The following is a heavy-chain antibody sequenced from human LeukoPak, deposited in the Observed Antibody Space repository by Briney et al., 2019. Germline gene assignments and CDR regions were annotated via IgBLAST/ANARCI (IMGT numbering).Heavy chain of an antibody. V-gene: IGHV3-74*03. J-gene: IGHJ6*03. CDR1: GFTFSGHW. CDR2: INEEGTDS. CDR3: ARDHKTKWLVLSYYMDV. D-gene: IGHD6-19*01. Sequence: GGSLRLSCTASGFTFSGHWIHSVRQAPGMGLVWVSRINEEGTDSMYAESVKGRFSISRDNAKNTVHFQMNSLRAEDTAVYYCARDHKTKWLVLSYYMDVWGKGTTVTVSS.